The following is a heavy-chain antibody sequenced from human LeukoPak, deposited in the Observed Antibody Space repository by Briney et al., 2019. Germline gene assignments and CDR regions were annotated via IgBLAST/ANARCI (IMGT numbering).Heavy chain of an antibody. CDR3: ARVRVFNLPDC. Sequence: PSETLSLTCAVYGGSFSGYYWSWIRQPPGKGLEWIGEINHSGSTHYNPSLKSRVTISVDTSKNQFSLKLSSVTAADTAVYYCARVRVFNLPDCWGQGTLVTVSS. J-gene: IGHJ4*02. V-gene: IGHV4-34*01. CDR1: GGSFSGYY. CDR2: INHSGST.